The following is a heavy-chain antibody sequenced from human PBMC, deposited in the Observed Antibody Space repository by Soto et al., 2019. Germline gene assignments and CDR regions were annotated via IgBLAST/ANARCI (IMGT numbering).Heavy chain of an antibody. D-gene: IGHD6-13*01. CDR2: ISSNSAYI. CDR1: GFTFRSFT. J-gene: IGHJ5*02. CDR3: TRDASRDSSARGWFDP. Sequence: GGSLRLSCAASGFTFRSFTMNWVRQAPGKGLEWVSTISSNSAYIYYTDALRGRFTISRDNAKNSLHLQMNSLRAEDTAVYYCTRDASRDSSARGWFDPWGAGTLVTVSS. V-gene: IGHV3-21*01.